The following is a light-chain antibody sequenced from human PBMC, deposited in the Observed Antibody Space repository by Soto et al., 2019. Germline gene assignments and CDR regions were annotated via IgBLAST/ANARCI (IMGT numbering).Light chain of an antibody. J-gene: IGLJ3*02. V-gene: IGLV2-11*01. Sequence: QSVLTQPLSESGSPGQSVTISCTGTTTNVATYNYVSWYQHHPGKAPKLILYNVSERPSGVSDRFSGSKSGNAASLTISGLQADDEADYYCCSYEGSSNWLFGGGTKLTVL. CDR3: CSYEGSSNWL. CDR1: TTNVATYNY. CDR2: NVS.